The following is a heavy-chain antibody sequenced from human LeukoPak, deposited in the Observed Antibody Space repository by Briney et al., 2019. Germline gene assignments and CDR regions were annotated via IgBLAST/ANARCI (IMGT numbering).Heavy chain of an antibody. V-gene: IGHV6-1*01. J-gene: IGHJ4*02. Sequence: SQTLSLTCVVSGDSVPSKNGAWNWIRQSPSRGLEWLGSTYYRSKWYNDYAESMEGRMTNSQHTSKNQYSLHLNSVTPDDTAVYYCARDFGTTGWHTFDYWGQGTLVTVSS. CDR3: ARDFGTTGWHTFDY. CDR2: TYYRSKWYN. D-gene: IGHD6-19*01. CDR1: GDSVPSKNGA.